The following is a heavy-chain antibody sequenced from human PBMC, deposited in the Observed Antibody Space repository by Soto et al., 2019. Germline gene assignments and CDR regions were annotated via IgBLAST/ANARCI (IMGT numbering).Heavy chain of an antibody. V-gene: IGHV5-10-1*01. Sequence: PGESLKISCKGSGYSFTSYWISWVRQMPGKGLEWMGRIDPSDSYTNYSPSFQGHVTISADKSISTAYLQRSSLKASDTAMYYCARRLLPAHYDSVWGSYRYCAFDIWGQGTMVTVSS. J-gene: IGHJ3*02. CDR1: GYSFTSYW. CDR2: IDPSDSYT. CDR3: ARRLLPAHYDSVWGSYRYCAFDI. D-gene: IGHD3-16*02.